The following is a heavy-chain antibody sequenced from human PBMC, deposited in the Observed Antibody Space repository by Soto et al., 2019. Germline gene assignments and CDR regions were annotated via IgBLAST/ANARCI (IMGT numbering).Heavy chain of an antibody. Sequence: SETLSLTCTVSGGSISSGGYYWSWIRQHPGKGLEWIGYIYYSGSTYYNPSLKSRVTISVDTSKNQFSLKLSSVTAADTAVYYCARELRLGGVRTIDYWGQGTLVTVSS. D-gene: IGHD3-16*01. CDR1: GGSISSGGYY. J-gene: IGHJ4*02. CDR3: ARELRLGGVRTIDY. V-gene: IGHV4-31*03. CDR2: IYYSGST.